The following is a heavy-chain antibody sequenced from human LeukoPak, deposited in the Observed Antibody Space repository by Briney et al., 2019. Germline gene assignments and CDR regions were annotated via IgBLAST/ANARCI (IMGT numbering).Heavy chain of an antibody. D-gene: IGHD3-10*01. CDR1: GFTFSSYA. J-gene: IGHJ6*03. CDR3: AKGGRSGSAPWDMDV. CDR2: ISGSGGST. V-gene: IGHV3-23*01. Sequence: GGSLRLSCAASGFTFSSYAMRWGRQAPGEGLEWVSAISGSGGSTSYADSVKGRFTISRDNSKNTLYLQMNSLRAEDTAVYYCAKGGRSGSAPWDMDVWGKGTTVTVSS.